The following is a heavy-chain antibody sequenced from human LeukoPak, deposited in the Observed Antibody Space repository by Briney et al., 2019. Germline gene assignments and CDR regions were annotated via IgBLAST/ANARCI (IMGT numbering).Heavy chain of an antibody. Sequence: PSETLSLTCTVSGGSISSYYWSWLRQPPGKGLEWIGYIYYSGSTNYNPSLKSRVTISVDTSKNQFSLKLSSVTAADTAVYYCARWVTEQLVLFYYYYMDVWGKGTTVTISS. CDR2: IYYSGST. J-gene: IGHJ6*03. CDR1: GGSISSYY. D-gene: IGHD6-13*01. V-gene: IGHV4-59*12. CDR3: ARWVTEQLVLFYYYYMDV.